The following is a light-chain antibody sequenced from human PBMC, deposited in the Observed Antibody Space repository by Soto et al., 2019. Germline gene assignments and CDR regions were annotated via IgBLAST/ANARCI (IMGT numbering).Light chain of an antibody. CDR3: QQFNSFPT. CDR2: DAS. V-gene: IGKV1-13*02. J-gene: IGKJ5*01. Sequence: AIQLTQSPSSLSASVGDRVTITCRASQGISSALAWYQHKPGKAPNLLIYDASSLESGVPSRFSGSGSGTDFTLTISSLQPEDFATYYCQQFNSFPTFGLGTRLEIK. CDR1: QGISSA.